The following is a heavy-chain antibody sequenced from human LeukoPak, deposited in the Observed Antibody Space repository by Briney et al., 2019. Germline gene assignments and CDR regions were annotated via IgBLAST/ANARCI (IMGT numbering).Heavy chain of an antibody. CDR2: INHSGST. V-gene: IGHV4-34*01. CDR3: ARGVLRYFDWLFKSDAFDI. CDR1: GGSFSGYY. D-gene: IGHD3-9*01. J-gene: IGHJ3*02. Sequence: PSETLSLTCAVYGGSFSGYYWSWIRQPPGKGLEWIGEINHSGSTNYNPSLKSRVTISVDTSKNQFSLKLSSVTAADTAVYYCARGVLRYFDWLFKSDAFDIWGQGTMVTVSS.